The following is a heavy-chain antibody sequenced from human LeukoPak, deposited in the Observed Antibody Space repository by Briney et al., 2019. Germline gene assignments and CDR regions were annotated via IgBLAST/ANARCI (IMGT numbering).Heavy chain of an antibody. CDR3: ATDPLLVPAAIPHPYFDY. V-gene: IGHV1-69*04. CDR2: IIPILGIA. CDR1: GGTFSSYA. J-gene: IGHJ4*02. D-gene: IGHD2-2*02. Sequence: SVKVSCKASGGTFSSYAISWVRQAPGQGLEWMGRIIPILGIANYAQKFQGRVTMTEDTSTDTAYMELSSLRSEDTAVYYCATDPLLVPAAIPHPYFDYWGQGTLVTVSS.